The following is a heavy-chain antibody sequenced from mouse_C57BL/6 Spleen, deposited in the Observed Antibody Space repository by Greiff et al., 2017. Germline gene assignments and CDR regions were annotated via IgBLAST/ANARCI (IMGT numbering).Heavy chain of an antibody. CDR2: ISGGGSNT. J-gene: IGHJ2*01. CDR1: GFTFSSYT. D-gene: IGHD2-4*01. Sequence: DVKLVESGGGLVKPGGSLKLSCAASGFTFSSYTMSWVRQTPEKRLEWVATISGGGSNTYYPDSVKGRFTISRDNAKNTLYLQMNSLRSEDTALYYCSRRGDYVFDYWGQGTTLTVSS. CDR3: SRRGDYVFDY. V-gene: IGHV5-9*01.